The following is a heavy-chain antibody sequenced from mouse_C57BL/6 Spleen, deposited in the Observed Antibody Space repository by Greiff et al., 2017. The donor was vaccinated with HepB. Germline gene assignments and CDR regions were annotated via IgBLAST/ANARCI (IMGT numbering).Heavy chain of an antibody. Sequence: QVQLQQSGAELVRPGTSVKVSCKASGYAFTNYLIEWVKQRPGQGLEWIGVINPGSGGTNYNEKFKGKATLTADKSSSTAYMQLSSLTSEDSAVYFCARRTTRGAMDYWGQGTSVTVSS. CDR3: ARRTTRGAMDY. CDR2: INPGSGGT. J-gene: IGHJ4*01. D-gene: IGHD5-5*01. V-gene: IGHV1-54*01. CDR1: GYAFTNYL.